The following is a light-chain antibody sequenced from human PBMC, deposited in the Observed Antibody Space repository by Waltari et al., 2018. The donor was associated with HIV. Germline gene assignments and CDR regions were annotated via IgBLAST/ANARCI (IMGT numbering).Light chain of an antibody. CDR3: AAWDDSLNGWV. J-gene: IGLJ3*02. Sequence: QSVLTQPPSVSEAPRQRVTISCSGSSSNIGNNAVNWYQQLPGNAPKLLIYYDDRLPSGVSVRFSGSKSCSSASLAISGLQSEDEAGYYCAAWDDSLNGWVFGGGTKLTVL. CDR2: YDD. V-gene: IGLV1-36*01. CDR1: SSNIGNNA.